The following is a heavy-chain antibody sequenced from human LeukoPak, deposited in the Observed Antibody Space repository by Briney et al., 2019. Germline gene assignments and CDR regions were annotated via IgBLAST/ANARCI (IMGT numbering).Heavy chain of an antibody. CDR3: ARNVYDLRGQWLVPGFDY. CDR2: IGTIISTT. V-gene: IGHV3-48*03. J-gene: IGHJ4*02. CDR1: GFTFGSYE. Sequence: GGSLRLSCAASGFTFGSYEMNWVRQAPGKGLEWVSYIGTIISTTYYADSVRGRFTVSRDDAKSSLYLQMSSLRAEDTAVYYCARNVYDLRGQWLVPGFDYWGQGTLVTVSS. D-gene: IGHD6-19*01.